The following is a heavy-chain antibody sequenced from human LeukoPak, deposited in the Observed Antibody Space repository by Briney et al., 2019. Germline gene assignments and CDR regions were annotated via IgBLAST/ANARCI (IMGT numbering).Heavy chain of an antibody. CDR1: GFTVSSNY. J-gene: IGHJ6*03. V-gene: IGHV3-66*01. D-gene: IGHD3-10*01. CDR2: IYSGGST. Sequence: GGSLRLSCAASGFTVSSNYMSWVRQAPGKGLEWVSVIYSGGSTYYSDSVKGRFTISRDNSKNTLYLQMNSLRDEDTAVYYCARVTMVRGVIIKYYYYYMDVWGKGTTVTISS. CDR3: ARVTMVRGVIIKYYYYYMDV.